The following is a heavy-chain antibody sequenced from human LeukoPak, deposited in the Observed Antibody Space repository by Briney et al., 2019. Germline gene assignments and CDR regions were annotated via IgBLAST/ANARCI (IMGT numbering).Heavy chain of an antibody. J-gene: IGHJ4*02. D-gene: IGHD4-23*01. CDR3: ARSSGRWLGKDRYFDY. Sequence: GGSLRLSCTVSGFTVSSNSMSWVRQAPGKGLEWVSFIYSGTIHYSDSVKGRFTISRDNSKNTLYLQMGSLRAEDMAVYYCARSSGRWLGKDRYFDYWGQGTLVTVSS. CDR2: IYSGTI. CDR1: GFTVSSNS. V-gene: IGHV3-66*03.